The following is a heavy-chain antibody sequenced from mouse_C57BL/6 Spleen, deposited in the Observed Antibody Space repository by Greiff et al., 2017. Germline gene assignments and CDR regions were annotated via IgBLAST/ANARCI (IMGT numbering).Heavy chain of an antibody. D-gene: IGHD2-5*01. J-gene: IGHJ4*01. CDR2: ISGGGGNT. CDR1: GFTFSSYT. V-gene: IGHV5-9*01. Sequence: EVQLQESGGGLVKPGGSLKLSCAASGFTFSSYTMSWVRQTPEKRLEWVATISGGGGNTYYPDSVKGRFTISRDNAKNTLYLQMSSLRSEDTALYYCARHEEIYYSNYEAMDYWGQGTSVTVSS. CDR3: ARHEEIYYSNYEAMDY.